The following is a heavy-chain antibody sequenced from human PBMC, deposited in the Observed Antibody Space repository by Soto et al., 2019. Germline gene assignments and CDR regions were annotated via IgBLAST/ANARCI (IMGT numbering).Heavy chain of an antibody. CDR3: ARDKIAGIFDY. CDR2: INHSGST. CDR1: GGAFSGYY. V-gene: IGHV4-34*01. J-gene: IGHJ4*02. D-gene: IGHD2-21*01. Sequence: QVQLQQWGAGLLKPSETLSLTCAVYGGAFSGYYWTWIRQHPGTGLEWNGEINHSGSTHYNPSIKSRVTISVATSKNQFSLKLTSVTAADTAVYYCARDKIAGIFDYWGQGTLGTVSS.